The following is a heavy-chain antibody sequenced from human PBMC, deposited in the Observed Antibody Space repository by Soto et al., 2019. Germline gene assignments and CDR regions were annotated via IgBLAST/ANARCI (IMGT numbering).Heavy chain of an antibody. CDR1: GFTFSSYG. Sequence: PGGSLRLSCAASGFTFSSYGMHWVRQAPGKGLEWVAVISYDGSNKYYADSVKGRFTISRDNSKNTLYLQMNSLRAEDTAVYYCAKDRGIAAAGPGWGYGMDVWGQGTTVTVSS. CDR3: AKDRGIAAAGPGWGYGMDV. J-gene: IGHJ6*02. CDR2: ISYDGSNK. D-gene: IGHD6-13*01. V-gene: IGHV3-30*18.